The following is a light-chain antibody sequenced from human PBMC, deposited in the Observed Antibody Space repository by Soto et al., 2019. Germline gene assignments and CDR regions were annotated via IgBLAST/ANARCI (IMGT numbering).Light chain of an antibody. CDR1: QSVSNY. Sequence: IQMTQSPSSLSASVGDKVTITCRAGQSVSNYVNWYQHKPGKPPNLLIYVASSLQSGIPSRFSGSGSGTHFPLTISSLQPEDVATHYCQQGSTYLTFGGGTKVQI. CDR2: VAS. J-gene: IGKJ4*01. V-gene: IGKV1-39*01. CDR3: QQGSTYLT.